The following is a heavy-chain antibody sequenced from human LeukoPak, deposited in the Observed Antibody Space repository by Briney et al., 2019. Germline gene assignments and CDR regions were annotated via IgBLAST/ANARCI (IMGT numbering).Heavy chain of an antibody. CDR3: ARGVGDFDWLSFLSWFDP. D-gene: IGHD3-9*01. J-gene: IGHJ5*02. CDR2: INYSGNT. Sequence: SETLSLTCTVSGGSISSSSYYWVWIRQPPRKELEWIGSINYSGNTYYNPSVKSRVTISVDTSKNQFSLKVTSVTAADTAVYYCARGVGDFDWLSFLSWFDPWGQGTLVTVSS. V-gene: IGHV4-39*07. CDR1: GGSISSSSYY.